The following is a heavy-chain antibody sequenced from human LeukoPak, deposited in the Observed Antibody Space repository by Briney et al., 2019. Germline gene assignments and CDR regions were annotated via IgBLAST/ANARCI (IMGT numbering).Heavy chain of an antibody. D-gene: IGHD3-3*01. J-gene: IGHJ4*02. CDR2: IYSGGST. V-gene: IGHV3-53*01. CDR3: ARGHTYYDFWSGYSPYFDY. Sequence: GGSLRLSCAASGFTVSSNYMSWVRQAPGKGLEWVSVIYSGGSTYYADSVKGRFTISRDNSKNTLYLQMNGLRAEDTAVYYCARGHTYYDFWSGYSPYFDYWGQGTLVTVSS. CDR1: GFTVSSNY.